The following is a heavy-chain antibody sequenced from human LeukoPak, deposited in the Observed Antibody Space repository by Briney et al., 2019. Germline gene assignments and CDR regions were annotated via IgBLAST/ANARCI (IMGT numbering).Heavy chain of an antibody. Sequence: ASVKVSCKASGYTFTGYYMHWVRQAPGQGLEWMGWINPNSGGTNYAQKFQGRVTMTRDTSISTAYMELSRLRSDDTAVYYCAKPDDIVVVVAGKGGGPAFDIWGQGTMVTVSS. CDR3: AKPDDIVVVVAGKGGGPAFDI. D-gene: IGHD2-15*01. CDR2: INPNSGGT. CDR1: GYTFTGYY. J-gene: IGHJ3*02. V-gene: IGHV1-2*02.